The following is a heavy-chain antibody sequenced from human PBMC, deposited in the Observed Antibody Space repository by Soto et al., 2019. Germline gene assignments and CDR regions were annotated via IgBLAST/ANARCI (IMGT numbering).Heavy chain of an antibody. V-gene: IGHV1-18*01. D-gene: IGHD2-21*01. Sequence: ASVKVSCKASGYTFTSYGISWVRQAPGQGLEWMGWISAYNGNTNYAQKLQGRVTMTTDTSTSTAYMELRSLRSEDTAVYYCARDLAQTHLVNYYYYMDVWGKGTTVTVSS. CDR3: ARDLAQTHLVNYYYYMDV. CDR2: ISAYNGNT. CDR1: GYTFTSYG. J-gene: IGHJ6*03.